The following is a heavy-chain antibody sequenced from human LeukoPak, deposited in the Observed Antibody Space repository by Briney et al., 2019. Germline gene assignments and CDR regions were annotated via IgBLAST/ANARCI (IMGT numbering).Heavy chain of an antibody. CDR3: ARSFNTLTDY. CDR1: GFTFSSYE. D-gene: IGHD3-16*02. J-gene: IGHJ4*02. Sequence: GGSLRLSRAASGFTFSSYEMNWVRQAPGKGLEWVSYISSSGSTIYYADSVKGRFTISRDNAKNSLYLQMNSLRAEDTAVYYCARSFNTLTDYWGQGTLVTVSS. CDR2: ISSSGSTI. V-gene: IGHV3-48*03.